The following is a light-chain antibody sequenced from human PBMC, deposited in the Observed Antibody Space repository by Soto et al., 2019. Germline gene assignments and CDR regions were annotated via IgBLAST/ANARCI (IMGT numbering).Light chain of an antibody. J-gene: IGLJ3*02. CDR1: SSNIGSNY. CDR2: RNN. Sequence: QSVLTQPPSASGTPGQRVTISCSGSSSNIGSNYVYWYQQLQGTAPKLLIYRNNQRPSGVPDRFSGSKSGTSASLAISGLRSEDEADYYCAAWDDSLSGLWVFGGGTKLTVL. CDR3: AAWDDSLSGLWV. V-gene: IGLV1-47*01.